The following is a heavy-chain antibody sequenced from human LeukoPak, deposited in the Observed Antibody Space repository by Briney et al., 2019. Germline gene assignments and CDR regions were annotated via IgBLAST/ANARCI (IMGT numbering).Heavy chain of an antibody. CDR1: GGSFSGYY. Sequence: PSETLSLTCAVYGGSFSGYYWSWIRKPPGKGLEWIGEIDHSGSTNYNPSLKSRVTISVDTSKNQFSLKLSSVTAADTAVYYCAGNIAARLDYWGQGTLVTVSS. CDR2: IDHSGST. D-gene: IGHD6-6*01. V-gene: IGHV4-34*01. CDR3: AGNIAARLDY. J-gene: IGHJ4*02.